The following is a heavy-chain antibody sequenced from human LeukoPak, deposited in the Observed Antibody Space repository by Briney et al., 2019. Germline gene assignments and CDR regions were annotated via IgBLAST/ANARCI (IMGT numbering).Heavy chain of an antibody. D-gene: IGHD2-2*02. CDR2: ISYDGSNK. V-gene: IGHV3-30-3*01. J-gene: IGHJ3*02. CDR1: GFTFSSYA. CDR3: ARDCLPNTPGDAFDI. Sequence: GGSLRLSCAASGFTFSSYAMPWVRQAPGKGLEWVAVISYDGSNKYYADSVKGRFTISRDNSKNTLYLQMNSLRAEDTAVYYCARDCLPNTPGDAFDIWGQGTMVTVSS.